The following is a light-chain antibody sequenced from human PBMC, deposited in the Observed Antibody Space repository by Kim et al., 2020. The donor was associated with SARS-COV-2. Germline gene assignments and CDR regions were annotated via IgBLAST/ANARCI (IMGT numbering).Light chain of an antibody. J-gene: IGLJ3*02. CDR3: QEWESSTCV. Sequence: SYELTQPPSVSVSPGQTASITCSGDILGDKYACWHQQKPGQSHVLVIYQDSKRPSGIPERFYGSNSGNTATLTISGTQAMDEDEYYCQEWESSTCVFGGG. CDR1: ILGDKY. CDR2: QDS. V-gene: IGLV3-1*01.